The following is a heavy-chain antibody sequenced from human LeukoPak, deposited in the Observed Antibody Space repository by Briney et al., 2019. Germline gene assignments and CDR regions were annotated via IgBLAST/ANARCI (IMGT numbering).Heavy chain of an antibody. CDR2: INHSGST. V-gene: IGHV4-34*01. D-gene: IGHD5-24*01. Sequence: PSETLSLTCTVSAGSISLYNTYYWNWIRQSPGKGLEWIGEINHSGSTNYNPSLKSRVTISVDTSKNQFSLKLSSVTAADTAVYYCARVSIPMAYAFDIWGQGTMVTVSS. J-gene: IGHJ3*02. CDR1: AGSISLYNTYY. CDR3: ARVSIPMAYAFDI.